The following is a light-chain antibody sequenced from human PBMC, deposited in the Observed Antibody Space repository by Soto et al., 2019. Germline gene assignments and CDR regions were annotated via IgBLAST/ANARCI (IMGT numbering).Light chain of an antibody. J-gene: IGLJ1*01. Sequence: SGSGVALGGRSIICAGTSSDAGGYNYVSWYQQHPGKAPKLLVYDVSNRPSGVSNRFSGSKSGNTASLTISGLQAEDEADYYCSSYTSSSPYVFGPGTKVTVL. CDR2: DVS. CDR1: SSDAGGYNY. V-gene: IGLV2-14*04. CDR3: SSYTSSSPYV.